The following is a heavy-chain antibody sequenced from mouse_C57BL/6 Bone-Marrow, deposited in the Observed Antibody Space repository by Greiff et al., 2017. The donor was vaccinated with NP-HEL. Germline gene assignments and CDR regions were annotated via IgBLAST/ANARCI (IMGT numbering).Heavy chain of an antibody. D-gene: IGHD1-1*01. V-gene: IGHV1-15*01. J-gene: IGHJ2*01. Sequence: VKLMESGAELVRPGASVTLSCKASGYTFTDYEMHWVKQTPVHGLEWIGAIDPETGGTAYNQKFKGKAILTADKSSSTAYMELRSLTSEDSAVYYCFLRHYFDDWGQGTTLTVSS. CDR3: FLRHYFDD. CDR2: IDPETGGT. CDR1: GYTFTDYE.